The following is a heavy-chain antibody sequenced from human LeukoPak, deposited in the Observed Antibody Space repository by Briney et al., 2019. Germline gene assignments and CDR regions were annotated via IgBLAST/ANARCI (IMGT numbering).Heavy chain of an antibody. D-gene: IGHD3-22*01. CDR3: ARHYYDSSGYYGGAFDY. V-gene: IGHV4-39*01. J-gene: IGHJ4*02. CDR2: IYYSGST. Sequence: SETLSLTCTVSGGSISSSSYYWGWIRQPPGKGLEWIGSIYYSGSTYYNPSLKSRVTISVDTSKNQFSLKLSSVTAADTAVYYCARHYYDSSGYYGGAFDYWGQGTLVTVSS. CDR1: GGSISSSSYY.